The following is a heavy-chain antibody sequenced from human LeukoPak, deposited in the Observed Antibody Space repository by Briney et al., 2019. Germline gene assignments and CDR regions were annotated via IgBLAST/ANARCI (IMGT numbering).Heavy chain of an antibody. J-gene: IGHJ4*02. CDR2: IYWDDDK. CDR3: ARLYDNSGYFGVDY. CDR1: GFSLSTSGVG. D-gene: IGHD3-22*01. Sequence: SGPKLVNPTQTLTLTCTFSGFSLSTSGVGVGWIRQPPGKALEWLALIYWDDDKRYSPSLKSRLTLIKDTSKNQVVLTMTNMDPVDTATYYCARLYDNSGYFGVDYWGQGALVTVSS. V-gene: IGHV2-5*02.